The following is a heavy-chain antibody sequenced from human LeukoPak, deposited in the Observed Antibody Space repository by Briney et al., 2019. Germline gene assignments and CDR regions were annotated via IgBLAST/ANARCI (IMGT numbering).Heavy chain of an antibody. CDR2: ICGSDDTT. V-gene: IGHV3-23*01. CDR3: AKGLVVNDNYFDN. Sequence: PGGSLRLSCAASGFSLRTYAMNWVRQVPGKGLEWVSSICGSDDTTYYADSVKGRFTISSDFSTNTVSLQMNSLRAEDTAVYFCAKGLVVNDNYFDNWGQGTLVTVSS. D-gene: IGHD2-15*01. J-gene: IGHJ4*02. CDR1: GFSLRTYA.